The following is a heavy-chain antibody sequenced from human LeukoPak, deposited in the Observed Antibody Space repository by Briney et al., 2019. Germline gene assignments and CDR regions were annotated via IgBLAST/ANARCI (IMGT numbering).Heavy chain of an antibody. CDR3: ARDQVYCSGGSCYWVDYYYCYGMDV. V-gene: IGHV1-18*01. J-gene: IGHJ6*02. D-gene: IGHD2-15*01. Sequence: ASVKVSCKASGYTFTSYGISWVRQAPGQGLEWMGWISAYNGNTNYAQKLQGRVTMTTDTSTSTAYMELRSLSSDDTAVYYCARDQVYCSGGSCYWVDYYYCYGMDVWGQGTTVTVSS. CDR2: ISAYNGNT. CDR1: GYTFTSYG.